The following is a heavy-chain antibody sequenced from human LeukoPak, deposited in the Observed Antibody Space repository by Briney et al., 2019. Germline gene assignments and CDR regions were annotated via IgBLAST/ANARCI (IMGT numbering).Heavy chain of an antibody. CDR2: INTDSGGT. Sequence: ASVKVSCKASGYTFTDYYMHWVRQAPGQGLEWMVWINTDSGGTNYAQKFQGRVTMTIDTSISTAYLELTRLTSDDTAVYYCARGEGSSIDYWGQRTLVTVSS. J-gene: IGHJ4*02. D-gene: IGHD6-13*01. CDR1: GYTFTDYY. V-gene: IGHV1-2*02. CDR3: ARGEGSSIDY.